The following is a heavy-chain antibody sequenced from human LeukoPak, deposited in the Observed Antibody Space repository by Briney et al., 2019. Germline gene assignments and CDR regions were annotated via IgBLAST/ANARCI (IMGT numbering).Heavy chain of an antibody. CDR1: GGSISSYY. CDR3: ARVPVGVATQNYYYYYMDV. Sequence: PSETLSLTCTVSGGSISSYYWSWIRRPPGKGLEWIGYIYYSGSTNYNPSLKSRVTISVDTSKNQFSLKLSSVTAADTAVYYCARVPVGVATQNYYYYYMDVWGKGTTVTISS. V-gene: IGHV4-59*01. CDR2: IYYSGST. J-gene: IGHJ6*03. D-gene: IGHD5-12*01.